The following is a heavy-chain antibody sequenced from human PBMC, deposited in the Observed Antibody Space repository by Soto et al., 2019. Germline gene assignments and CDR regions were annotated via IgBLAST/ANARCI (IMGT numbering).Heavy chain of an antibody. D-gene: IGHD3-3*01. CDR3: TTDNFNEQNFWSGRDYYYYMDV. J-gene: IGHJ6*03. CDR2: IKSKTDGGTT. Sequence: PGGSLRLSCAASGFTFSNAWMSWVRQAPGKGLEWVGRIKSKTDGGTTDYAAPVKGRFTISRDDSKNMLYLQMNSLKTEDTAVYYCTTDNFNEQNFWSGRDYYYYMDVWGKGTTVTVSS. CDR1: GFTFSNAW. V-gene: IGHV3-15*01.